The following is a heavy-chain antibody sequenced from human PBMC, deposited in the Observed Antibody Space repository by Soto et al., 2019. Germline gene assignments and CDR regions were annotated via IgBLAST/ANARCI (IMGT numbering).Heavy chain of an antibody. CDR2: IVPLFGTA. V-gene: IGHV1-69*12. CDR3: ARDGDPGYSFWSGPLGGGRFDP. J-gene: IGHJ5*02. D-gene: IGHD3-3*01. CDR1: GGTFGNTA. Sequence: QVQLVQSGAEVKEPGSSVNVSCKTSGGTFGNTAVTWVRQVPGQGLEWIGRIVPLFGTANYAQKFRVRVMITADESTSTAYTDLSSLRSDDQAIYYCARDGDPGYSFWSGPLGGGRFDPWGQGTLVTVSS.